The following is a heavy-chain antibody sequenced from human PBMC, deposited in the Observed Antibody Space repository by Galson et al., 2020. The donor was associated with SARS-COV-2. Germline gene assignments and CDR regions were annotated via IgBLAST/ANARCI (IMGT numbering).Heavy chain of an antibody. CDR1: GFTFTTYG. J-gene: IGHJ6*02. CDR3: ASDSERLSPNSGSSGYLYYGMDV. Sequence: ASVKVSCKASGFTFTTYGISWVRQAPGQGLEWMGWISAYNGYTKYAQKLQGRVTLTTDTSTTTAYMELWSLTSDDTGVYYCASDSERLSPNSGSSGYLYYGMDVWGRGTTVTVSS. V-gene: IGHV1-18*01. CDR2: ISAYNGYT. D-gene: IGHD6-6*01.